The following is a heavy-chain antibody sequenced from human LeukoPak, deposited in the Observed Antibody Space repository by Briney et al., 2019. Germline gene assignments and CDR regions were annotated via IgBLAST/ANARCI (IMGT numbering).Heavy chain of an antibody. CDR3: ARAHGSSYYYDSSGLFDI. CDR1: GYTFTDYF. CDR2: MNPNSGNT. D-gene: IGHD3-22*01. Sequence: ASVKVSCKASGYTFTDYFMHWVRQAPGQGLEWMGWMNPNSGNTGYAQKFQGRVTMTRNTSISTAYMELSSLRSEDTAVYYCARAHGSSYYYDSSGLFDIWGQGTMVTVSS. V-gene: IGHV1-8*02. J-gene: IGHJ3*02.